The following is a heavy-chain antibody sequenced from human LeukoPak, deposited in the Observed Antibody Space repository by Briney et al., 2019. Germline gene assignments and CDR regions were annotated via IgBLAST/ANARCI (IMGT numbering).Heavy chain of an antibody. J-gene: IGHJ4*02. CDR1: GGSISSYY. V-gene: IGHV4-59*12. D-gene: IGHD6-19*01. CDR2: IYYSGST. CDR3: ARVGESSGPLYYFDY. Sequence: PSETLSLTCTVSGGSISSYYWSWIRQPPGKGLEWIGYIYYSGSTNFNPSLKSRVTISVDTSKNQFSLKLSSVTAADTAVYYCARVGESSGPLYYFDYWGQGTLVTVSS.